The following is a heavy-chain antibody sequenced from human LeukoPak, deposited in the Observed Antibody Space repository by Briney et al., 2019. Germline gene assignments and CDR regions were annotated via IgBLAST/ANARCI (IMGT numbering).Heavy chain of an antibody. J-gene: IGHJ4*02. CDR1: GGSISSYY. Sequence: SETLSLTCTVSGGSISSYYWSWIRQPPGKGLEWIGYIYYSGSTNYNPSLKSRVTISVDTSKNQFSLKLTSVTAADTAVYYCARDRSAAPADYWGQGTLVTVSS. V-gene: IGHV4-59*01. CDR2: IYYSGST. D-gene: IGHD6-13*01. CDR3: ARDRSAAPADY.